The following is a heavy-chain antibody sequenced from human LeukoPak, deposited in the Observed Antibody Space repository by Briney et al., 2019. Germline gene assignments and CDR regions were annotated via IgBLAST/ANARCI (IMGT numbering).Heavy chain of an antibody. CDR2: IHSSGST. J-gene: IGHJ4*02. V-gene: IGHV4-4*07. CDR3: ARDNDFFDY. CDR1: GGSINTYY. Sequence: SETLPLTCSVSGGSINTYYWSCIRQPAGKGLEWIGRIHSSGSTHYNPSLKSRVTMSLDTSKNQFYLKLTSVTAADTAVYYCARDNDFFDYWGQGTLVTVSS.